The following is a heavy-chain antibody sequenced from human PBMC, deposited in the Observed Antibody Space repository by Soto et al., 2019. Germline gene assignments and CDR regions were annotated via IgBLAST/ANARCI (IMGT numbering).Heavy chain of an antibody. D-gene: IGHD7-27*01. V-gene: IGHV4-34*01. CDR2: INHSGST. CDR3: ARGWGRIFDY. CDR1: GGSFRGYY. Sequence: QVQLQQWGAGLLKPSETLSLTCADYGGSFRGYYWNWIRQPPGKGLEWIGEINHSGSTNYNPSLKSRVTLSADTSKNQFSLKLSSVTAADTAVYYCARGWGRIFDYWGQGTLVTVSS. J-gene: IGHJ4*02.